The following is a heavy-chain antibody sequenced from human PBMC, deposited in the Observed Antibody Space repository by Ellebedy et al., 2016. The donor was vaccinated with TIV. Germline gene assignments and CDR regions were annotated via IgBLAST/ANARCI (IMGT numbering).Heavy chain of an antibody. J-gene: IGHJ4*02. CDR3: ARARETTSCDY. CDR1: GGSMSSYY. CDR2: IHHSGSS. D-gene: IGHD1-1*01. V-gene: IGHV4-34*01. Sequence: MPSETLSLTCTVSGGSMSSYYWSWIRQPPGKGLEWIGEIHHSGSSFYNPSLRSRVTLSLDTSKNQFSLRLNSVTAADTAVYYCARARETTSCDYWGQGTLVTVSS.